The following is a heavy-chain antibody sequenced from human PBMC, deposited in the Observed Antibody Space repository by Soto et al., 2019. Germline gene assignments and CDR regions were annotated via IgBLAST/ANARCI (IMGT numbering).Heavy chain of an antibody. V-gene: IGHV1-69*02. CDR3: GDSDVSDF. CDR1: GVTFSSYT. D-gene: IGHD2-8*01. J-gene: IGHJ3*01. Sequence: QVQLVQSGAEVRKPGSSVKVSCKASGVTFSSYTISWVRQAPGQGLEWMGRIIPVLGVANYAPKFQGRLTIIADQPTSTVYMDFAATAMYYARWLINGDSDVSDFWGQGTFITVSS. CDR2: IIPVLGVA.